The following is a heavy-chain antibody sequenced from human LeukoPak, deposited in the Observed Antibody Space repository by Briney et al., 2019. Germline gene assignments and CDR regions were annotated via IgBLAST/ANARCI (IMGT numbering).Heavy chain of an antibody. CDR2: ISAYNGYT. Sequence: ASVKVSCKASGYTFTSYDINWVRQAPGQGLEWMGWISAYNGYTDYAQKLQFRVTMTTDTSTSTAYMELRSLRSDDTAVYYCARDKAVTTEVTQYFQHWGQGTLVTVSS. J-gene: IGHJ1*01. CDR3: ARDKAVTTEVTQYFQH. D-gene: IGHD4-23*01. V-gene: IGHV1-18*01. CDR1: GYTFTSYD.